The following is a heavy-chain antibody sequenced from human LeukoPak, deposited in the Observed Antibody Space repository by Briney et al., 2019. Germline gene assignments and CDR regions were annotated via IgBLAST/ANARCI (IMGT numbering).Heavy chain of an antibody. CDR1: GFTFSSCA. CDR3: ARDGLGMIAPDY. Sequence: GGSLRLSCAASGFTFSSCAMHWVRQAPGKGLEWVAVISYDESNKYYADSVKGRFTISRDNSKNTLYLQMNSLRAEDTAVYYCARDGLGMIAPDYWGQGTLVTVSS. D-gene: IGHD3-22*01. V-gene: IGHV3-30-3*01. J-gene: IGHJ4*02. CDR2: ISYDESNK.